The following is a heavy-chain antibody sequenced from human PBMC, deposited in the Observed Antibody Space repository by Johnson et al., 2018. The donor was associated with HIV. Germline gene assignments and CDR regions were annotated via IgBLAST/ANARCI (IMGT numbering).Heavy chain of an antibody. D-gene: IGHD3-16*01. J-gene: IGHJ3*02. Sequence: QVQVLESGGGVVQPGRSLRLSCAASGFTFSSYAMHWVRQAPGKGLEWVAVISYDGSNKYYADSVTGRFTISRDNNKNILYLQMNSLRAEDTAVYYCAVKLGLNDAFDIWGQGTMVTVSS. CDR2: ISYDGSNK. CDR1: GFTFSSYA. CDR3: AVKLGLNDAFDI. V-gene: IGHV3-30*04.